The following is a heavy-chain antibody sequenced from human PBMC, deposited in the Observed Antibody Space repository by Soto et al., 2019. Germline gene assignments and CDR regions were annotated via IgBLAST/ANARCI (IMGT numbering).Heavy chain of an antibody. D-gene: IGHD1-7*01. V-gene: IGHV3-73*01. CDR1: GFTLSGSG. J-gene: IGHJ6*04. CDR2: IRSKVNSDAI. CDR3: TGLKDAESGAGTLSLDV. Sequence: EVQLVESGGGLVQPGGSLKLSCAASGFTLSGSGIHWVRQASGKGLEWVGRIRSKVNSDAIAYAASVKGTFTISRDDSKNTADQKMNSLKTEDTAVYYCTGLKDAESGAGTLSLDVWGKGTTVTVSS.